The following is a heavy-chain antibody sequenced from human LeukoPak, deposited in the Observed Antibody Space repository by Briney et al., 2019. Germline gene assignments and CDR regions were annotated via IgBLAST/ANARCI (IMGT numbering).Heavy chain of an antibody. J-gene: IGHJ6*04. D-gene: IGHD3-16*02. Sequence: ASVKVSCKASGYTFTSYAMHWVRQAPGQRLEWMGWINAGNGNTKYSQKFQGRVTITRDTSASTAYMELSSLRSEDTAVYYCARAQPYDYVWGSYRSSYYYGMDVWGKGTTVTVSS. CDR3: ARAQPYDYVWGSYRSSYYYGMDV. CDR1: GYTFTSYA. V-gene: IGHV1-3*01. CDR2: INAGNGNT.